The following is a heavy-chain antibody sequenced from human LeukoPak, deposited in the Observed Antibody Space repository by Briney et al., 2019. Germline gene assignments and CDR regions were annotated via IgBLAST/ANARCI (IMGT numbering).Heavy chain of an antibody. CDR2: ISGSGGST. V-gene: IGHV3-23*01. D-gene: IGHD3-22*01. CDR3: ASLMIVVVIAPNDY. Sequence: GESLRLSCAASGFIFSSYAMSWVRQAPGKGLEWVSAISGSGGSTYYADSVKGRFTISRDNSKNTLYLQMNSLRAEDTAVYYCASLMIVVVIAPNDYWGQGTLVTVSS. J-gene: IGHJ4*02. CDR1: GFIFSSYA.